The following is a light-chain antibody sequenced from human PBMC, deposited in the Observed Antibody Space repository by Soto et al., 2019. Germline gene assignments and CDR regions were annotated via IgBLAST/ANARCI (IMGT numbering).Light chain of an antibody. J-gene: IGLJ1*01. Sequence: QSVLTQPPSASGTPGQRVTISCSGSSSNIGTYSVSWYQQFPGTAPRLLIYSDNQRPSGVPARFSASKSGASASLAISGLQSEDEADFYCAAWDDSLNGCVFGTGTKVTVL. CDR1: SSNIGTYS. V-gene: IGLV1-44*01. CDR2: SDN. CDR3: AAWDDSLNGCV.